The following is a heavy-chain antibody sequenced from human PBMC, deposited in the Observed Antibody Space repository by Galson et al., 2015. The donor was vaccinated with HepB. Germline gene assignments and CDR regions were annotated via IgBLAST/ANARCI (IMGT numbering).Heavy chain of an antibody. CDR1: GFTSSSYI. J-gene: IGHJ6*02. CDR3: ASESAYDEHYFYHYAMDV. CDR2: ISDDGSHK. Sequence: SLRLSCAASGFTSSSYIMHWVRQAPGKGLEWVAVISDDGSHKYYADSVKGRFTISRDNSKNTLYLQMNSLSEEDTAVYYCASESAYDEHYFYHYAMDVWGQGTTVTVSS. V-gene: IGHV3-30*04. D-gene: IGHD5-12*01.